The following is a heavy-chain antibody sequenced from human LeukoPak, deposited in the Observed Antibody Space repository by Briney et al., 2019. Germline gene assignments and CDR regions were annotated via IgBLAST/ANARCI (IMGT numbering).Heavy chain of an antibody. V-gene: IGHV1-8*01. CDR1: GYPFRNYD. J-gene: IGHJ6*03. CDR2: INPHSGKT. CDR3: ARGVYQGYMDV. Sequence: ASVKVSCKTSGYPFRNYDINWVRQATGQGLEWMGWINPHSGKTGYAQKFQGRVTMTTDTSANTAYMDLSSLRSEDTAVYYCARGVYQGYMDVWGKGTTVTVSS. D-gene: IGHD6-13*01.